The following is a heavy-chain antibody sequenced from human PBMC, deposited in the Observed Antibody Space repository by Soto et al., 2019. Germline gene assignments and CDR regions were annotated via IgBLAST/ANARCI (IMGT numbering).Heavy chain of an antibody. CDR1: KFTFSTYA. Sequence: PGGSLRLSCAASKFTFSTYAMTWVRQAPGKGLEWVSAISGSGGSTYYADSVKGRFTISRDNSKNTLYLQMNSLRAEDTAVYYCAKKSSSSTRHYYYYGMDVWGQGTTVTVSS. J-gene: IGHJ6*02. CDR3: AKKSSSSTRHYYYYGMDV. D-gene: IGHD6-6*01. CDR2: ISGSGGST. V-gene: IGHV3-23*01.